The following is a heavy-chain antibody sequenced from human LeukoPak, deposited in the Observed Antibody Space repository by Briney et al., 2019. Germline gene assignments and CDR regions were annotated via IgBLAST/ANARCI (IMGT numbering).Heavy chain of an antibody. CDR2: IKSKTDGGTT. CDR1: GFTFSNAW. Sequence: GGSLRLSCAASGFTFSNAWMSWVRRAPGKGLEWVGRIKSKTDGGTTDYAAPVKGRFTISRDDSKNTLYLQMNSLKTEDTAVYYCTTGTGDYEEEFDYWGQGTLVTDSS. CDR3: TTGTGDYEEEFDY. V-gene: IGHV3-15*01. J-gene: IGHJ4*02. D-gene: IGHD4-17*01.